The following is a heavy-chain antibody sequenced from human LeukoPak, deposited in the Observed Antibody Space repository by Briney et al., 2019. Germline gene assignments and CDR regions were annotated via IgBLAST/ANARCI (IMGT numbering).Heavy chain of an antibody. CDR3: ARGPPRGKYYYMDV. J-gene: IGHJ6*03. Sequence: PGGSLRLSCAASGFTFSSFDMHWVRHPTGQGLEGVSTIGTASDTYYPGSAEGRFTLSRDNAKNSLYLQMNSLTAGDTAGYYCARGPPRGKYYYMDVWGKGTTVTVSS. CDR1: GFTFSSFD. CDR2: IGTASDT. D-gene: IGHD1-1*01. V-gene: IGHV3-13*01.